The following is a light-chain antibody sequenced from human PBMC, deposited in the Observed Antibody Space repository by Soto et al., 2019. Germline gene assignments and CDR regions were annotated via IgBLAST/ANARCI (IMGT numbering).Light chain of an antibody. J-gene: IGKJ1*01. CDR2: GTS. CDR3: QLYGSSRT. V-gene: IGKV3-20*01. CDR1: QSVSSSY. Sequence: EIVLTQSPGTLSLSPGERATLSCRASQSVSSSYLGWYQQKPGQAPRLLIWGTSNRAGGTPDRFSGSGSGTEFTLTISRLAPDDFAVYYCQLYGSSRTCGQDINVDIK.